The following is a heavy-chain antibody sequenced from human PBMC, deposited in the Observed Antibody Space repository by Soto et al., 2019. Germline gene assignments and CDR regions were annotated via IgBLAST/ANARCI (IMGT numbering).Heavy chain of an antibody. J-gene: IGHJ4*02. CDR3: ARDRGTWKYFAY. CDR1: GFNFSADP. D-gene: IGHD1-1*01. Sequence: EVQLVESGGGRVKPGGSLRLSCAAAGFNFSADPINWIRHVPGRGLEWVSAISGGSTYIFYADSLRGRFTISRDNAKNSVSLQMNSLSADDTAVYYCARDRGTWKYFAYWGQGTLVSVSS. V-gene: IGHV3-21*01. CDR2: ISGGSTYI.